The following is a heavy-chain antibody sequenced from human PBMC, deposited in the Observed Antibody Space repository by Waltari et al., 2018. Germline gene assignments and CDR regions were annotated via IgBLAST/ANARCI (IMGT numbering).Heavy chain of an antibody. D-gene: IGHD6-19*01. Sequence: QVQLVQSGAEVKKPGSSVKVSCKASGGTFSSYTISWVRQAPGQGLEWMGRINPILRIANYAQKCQGRVTMTADKSTSTAYMELSSLRSEDTAVYYCARVGSVAGPYYFDYWGQGTLVTVSS. CDR1: GGTFSSYT. CDR3: ARVGSVAGPYYFDY. V-gene: IGHV1-69*02. J-gene: IGHJ4*02. CDR2: INPILRIA.